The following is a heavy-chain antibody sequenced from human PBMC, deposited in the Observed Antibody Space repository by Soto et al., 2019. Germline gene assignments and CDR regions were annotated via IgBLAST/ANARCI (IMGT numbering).Heavy chain of an antibody. D-gene: IGHD2-15*01. V-gene: IGHV4-4*02. CDR1: PFSVTNHNY. Sequence: QAQLQESGPGLVRPSGTLSLTCTVSPFSVTNHNYWNWVRQSPGKALEWIGEIYHSWATYYNPSLSGRATISMDKSQNQIPLKLPSVSAADTAVYYCARDSRYCPDGGCSIMRDAFDVWGQGTLVTVSS. CDR3: ARDSRYCPDGGCSIMRDAFDV. CDR2: IYHSWAT. J-gene: IGHJ3*01.